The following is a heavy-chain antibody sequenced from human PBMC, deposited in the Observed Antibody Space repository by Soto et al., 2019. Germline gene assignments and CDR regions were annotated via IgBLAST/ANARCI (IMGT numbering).Heavy chain of an antibody. J-gene: IGHJ4*02. CDR3: ARPKRRDYGSGSLDY. CDR1: GYTFTGYY. V-gene: IGHV1-2*02. Sequence: QVQLVQSGAEVKKPGASVKVSCKASGYTFTGYYMHWVRQAPGQGLEWMGWINPNSGGTNFAQKFQGRVTMTRDTSISTAYMELSRLRSDDTAVYYCARPKRRDYGSGSLDYWGQGTLVTVSS. D-gene: IGHD3-10*01. CDR2: INPNSGGT.